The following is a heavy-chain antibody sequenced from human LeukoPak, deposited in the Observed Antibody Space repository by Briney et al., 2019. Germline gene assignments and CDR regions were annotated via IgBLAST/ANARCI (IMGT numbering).Heavy chain of an antibody. CDR3: ARDSLFGSADFDY. CDR1: GFTFSSYG. D-gene: IGHD3-3*01. Sequence: PGRSLRLSCAASGFTFSSYGMHWVRQAPGKGLEWVAVIWYDGSNKYYADSVKGRFTISRDNAKNSLYLQMNSLRAEDTAVYYCARDSLFGSADFDYWGQGTLVTVSS. J-gene: IGHJ4*02. CDR2: IWYDGSNK. V-gene: IGHV3-33*01.